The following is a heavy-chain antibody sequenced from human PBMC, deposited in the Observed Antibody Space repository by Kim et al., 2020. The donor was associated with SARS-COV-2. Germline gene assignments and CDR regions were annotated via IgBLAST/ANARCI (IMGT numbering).Heavy chain of an antibody. CDR1: GLAFSDSA. J-gene: IGHJ4*02. CDR3: TRSRGYGFDF. CDR2: IRGKPKSDAT. D-gene: IGHD4-17*01. Sequence: GGSLRLSCAASGLAFSDSAIHWVRQASGKGLEWVGRIRGKPKSDATAYAAPVKGRFIVSRDDSKNTTYLQMNSLKSEDTAVYYCTRSRGYGFDFWGQGTL. V-gene: IGHV3-73*01.